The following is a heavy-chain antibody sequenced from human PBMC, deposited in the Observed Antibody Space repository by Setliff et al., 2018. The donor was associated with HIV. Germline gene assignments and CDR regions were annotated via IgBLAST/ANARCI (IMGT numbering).Heavy chain of an antibody. Sequence: SVKVSCKASGATFSSYVISWLRQAPGQGPEWLGGIIPMYGVTNYAQKFQGRVTITTDESTSTAYMELSSLRSEDTAVYYCARGHGWRYYDILTGYYNWANYYYYGMDVWGQGTTVTVSS. J-gene: IGHJ6*02. CDR1: GATFSSYV. CDR3: ARGHGWRYYDILTGYYNWANYYYYGMDV. V-gene: IGHV1-69*05. CDR2: IIPMYGVT. D-gene: IGHD3-9*01.